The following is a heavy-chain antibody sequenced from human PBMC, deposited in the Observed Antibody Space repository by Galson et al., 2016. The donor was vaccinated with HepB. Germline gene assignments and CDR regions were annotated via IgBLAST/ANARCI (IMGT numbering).Heavy chain of an antibody. CDR2: INPGNGDT. V-gene: IGHV1-3*01. CDR3: AREGNYYTLDY. J-gene: IGHJ4*02. CDR1: GYTFTNYA. Sequence: SVKVSCKAPGYTFTNYAMHWVRQAPGQRLEWMGWINPGNGDTEYSQKFQGRVTITRDTSANTAYMELSSLRSEDTAVYDCAREGNYYTLDYWGQGTLVTVSS. D-gene: IGHD1-26*01.